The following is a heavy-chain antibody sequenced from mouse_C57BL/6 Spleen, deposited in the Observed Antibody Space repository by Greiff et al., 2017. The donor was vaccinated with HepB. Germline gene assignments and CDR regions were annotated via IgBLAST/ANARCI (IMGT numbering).Heavy chain of an antibody. CDR2: IDPETGGT. CDR3: TRRDYDGYFDV. V-gene: IGHV1-15*01. J-gene: IGHJ1*03. CDR1: GYTFTDYE. Sequence: VQLQESGAELVRPGASVTLSCKASGYTFTDYEMHWVKQTPVHGLEWIGAIDPETGGTAYNQKFKGKAILTADKSSSTAYMELRSLTSEDSAVYYCTRRDYDGYFDVWGTGTTVTVSS. D-gene: IGHD2-4*01.